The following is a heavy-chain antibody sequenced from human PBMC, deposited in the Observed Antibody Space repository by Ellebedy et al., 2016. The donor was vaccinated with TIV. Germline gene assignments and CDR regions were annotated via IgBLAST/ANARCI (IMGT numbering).Heavy chain of an antibody. V-gene: IGHV3-21*01. CDR1: GFTFSSYW. Sequence: PGGSLRLSCAASGFTFSSYWMSWVRQAPGKGLQWVSSISYNGDETFYADSVKGRFTISRDNAMNSLYLQINSLRAEDTAVYYCVRFPRGAPFADYLYYMDVWGKGIMVTVSS. J-gene: IGHJ6*03. CDR3: VRFPRGAPFADYLYYMDV. D-gene: IGHD3-10*01. CDR2: ISYNGDET.